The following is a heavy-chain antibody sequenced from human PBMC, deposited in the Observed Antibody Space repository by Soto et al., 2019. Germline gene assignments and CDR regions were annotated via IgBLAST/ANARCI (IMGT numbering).Heavy chain of an antibody. CDR3: AGAVSDFDVRRYRTSYFDQ. Sequence: SETLSLTCTVSGASVSTGVYYWTWIRQHPGKGLEWIGYIDNTGSAYYNPSPTGRVDISVDTSKNQFSLNLQSLTAADTAFYYCAGAVSDFDVRRYRTSYFDQWGQGILVTVPQ. V-gene: IGHV4-31*03. CDR2: IDNTGSA. CDR1: GASVSTGVYY. J-gene: IGHJ4*02. D-gene: IGHD3-10*02.